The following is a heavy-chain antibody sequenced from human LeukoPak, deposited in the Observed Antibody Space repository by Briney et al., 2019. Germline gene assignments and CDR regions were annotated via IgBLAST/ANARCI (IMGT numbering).Heavy chain of an antibody. D-gene: IGHD2-2*01. CDR1: GYNFATTW. Sequence: GESLKISCKGSGYNFATTWIGWVRQMPGKGLEWMGIIYPDDSDTRYNVAFGGQVGISADKSISTAYLQWHSLKASDTAIYYCATHGKISTSANYFDYWGQGALVTVSS. CDR2: IYPDDSDT. CDR3: ATHGKISTSANYFDY. V-gene: IGHV5-51*01. J-gene: IGHJ4*02.